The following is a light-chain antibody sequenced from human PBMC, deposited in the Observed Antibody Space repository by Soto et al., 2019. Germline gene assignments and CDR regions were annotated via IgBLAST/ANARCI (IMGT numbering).Light chain of an antibody. CDR3: LQDYNYPRT. Sequence: AIQITHSPSSLSASVGDRVTITCRSSQGIRNDLGWYQQKPGKAPKLLIYAASSLQSGVPSRFSGSGSGTDFTLTISSLQPEDFATYYCLQDYNYPRTFGQGTKVDSK. J-gene: IGKJ1*01. CDR1: QGIRND. V-gene: IGKV1-6*01. CDR2: AAS.